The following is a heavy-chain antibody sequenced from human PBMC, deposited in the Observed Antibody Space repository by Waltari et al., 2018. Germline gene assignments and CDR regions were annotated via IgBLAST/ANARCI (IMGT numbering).Heavy chain of an antibody. J-gene: IGHJ4*02. V-gene: IGHV4-39*01. CDR2: RYFTGTT. D-gene: IGHD2-21*01. CDR1: GASAASAAHY. Sequence: QVRLRASGPGLVKPSETVSLTCAVSGASAASAAHYWGWIRQSPERGLEWIGTRYFTGTTHYNPSLRSRVTISADTSRDQFSLRVNSVTAADTAVYYCAGTDLHTKIAFDSWGQGTQVTVSA. CDR3: AGTDLHTKIAFDS.